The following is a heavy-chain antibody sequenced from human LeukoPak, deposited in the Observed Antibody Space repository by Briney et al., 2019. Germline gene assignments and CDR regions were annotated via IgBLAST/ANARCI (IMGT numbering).Heavy chain of an antibody. Sequence: SETLSLTCTVSGGSISSSSYYWGWIRQPPGKGLEWIGSIYCSGSTYYNPSLKSRVTISVDTSKNQFSLKLSSVTAADTAVYYCARQDGYSSGWYFDYWGQGTLVTVSS. CDR2: IYCSGST. D-gene: IGHD6-19*01. V-gene: IGHV4-39*01. J-gene: IGHJ4*02. CDR3: ARQDGYSSGWYFDY. CDR1: GGSISSSSYY.